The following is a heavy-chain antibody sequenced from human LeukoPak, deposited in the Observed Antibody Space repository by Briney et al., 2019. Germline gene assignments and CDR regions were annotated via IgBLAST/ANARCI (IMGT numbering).Heavy chain of an antibody. J-gene: IGHJ4*02. Sequence: PGGSLRLSCAASGFNFSSYAMSWLGQAPGKGLEGVSVISGSGGSTYYADSVKGRFTISRDNSKNTLYLQMNSLRAEDTAVYYCAKAGNWAFDYWGQGTLVTVSS. D-gene: IGHD7-27*01. CDR1: GFNFSSYA. V-gene: IGHV3-23*01. CDR3: AKAGNWAFDY. CDR2: ISGSGGST.